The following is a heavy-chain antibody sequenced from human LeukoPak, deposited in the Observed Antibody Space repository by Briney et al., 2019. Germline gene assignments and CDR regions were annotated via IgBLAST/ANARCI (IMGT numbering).Heavy chain of an antibody. CDR1: GFTFSSYA. D-gene: IGHD2-2*01. CDR2: IYYDGSNK. V-gene: IGHV3-30-3*01. J-gene: IGHJ6*02. Sequence: PGGSLRLSCAASGFTFSSYAMHWVRQAPGKGLEWVAVIYYDGSNKYYADSVKGRFTISRDNSKNTLYLQMNSLRAEDTAVYYCAREGIVVVPASYYYGMDVWGQGTTVTVSS. CDR3: AREGIVVVPASYYYGMDV.